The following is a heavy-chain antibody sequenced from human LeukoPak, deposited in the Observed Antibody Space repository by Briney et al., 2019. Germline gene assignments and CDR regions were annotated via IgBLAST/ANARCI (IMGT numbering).Heavy chain of an antibody. CDR2: ISGSGANT. V-gene: IGHV3-23*01. CDR3: AKSPTLSGYPFQH. Sequence: PGGSLRLSCAASGFTFSTYAMSWVRQAPGKGLEWVSTISGSGANTYYADSVRGRFTISRDNSKNTLYLHMNSPRAEDTAVYYCAKSPTLSGYPFQHWGQGTLVTASS. J-gene: IGHJ1*01. D-gene: IGHD3-22*01. CDR1: GFTFSTYA.